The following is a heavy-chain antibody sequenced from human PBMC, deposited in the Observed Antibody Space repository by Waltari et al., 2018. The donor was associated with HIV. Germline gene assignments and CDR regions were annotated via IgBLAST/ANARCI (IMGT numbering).Heavy chain of an antibody. V-gene: IGHV3-23*01. D-gene: IGHD6-13*01. CDR3: AKERLGYSSR. CDR1: GFTFRSYS. Sequence: EVQLLESGGGLVQPGGSLRLSCAASGFTFRSYSMSWFRQAPGKGLEWVSAISGGGGSTYYADSVKGRFTISRDNSKNTLYLQMNSLRAEDTAVYYCAKERLGYSSRWGQGTLVTVSS. CDR2: ISGGGGST. J-gene: IGHJ4*02.